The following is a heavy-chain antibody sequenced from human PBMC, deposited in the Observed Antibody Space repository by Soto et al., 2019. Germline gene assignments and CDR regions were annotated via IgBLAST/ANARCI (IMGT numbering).Heavy chain of an antibody. V-gene: IGHV1-18*01. CDR1: GYTFTDYG. J-gene: IGHJ4*02. D-gene: IGHD3-3*01. CDR3: ARISQSDFWSGYYYFFDY. Sequence: QVHLVQSGAEVEKPGASVKVSCKASGYTFTDYGISWARQAPGQGLQWMGWITAFNGNTKYAQQFQGRVTMTTDTSTSTACMELRSLESDDTAVYYCARISQSDFWSGYYYFFDYWGQGTLVTVSS. CDR2: ITAFNGNT.